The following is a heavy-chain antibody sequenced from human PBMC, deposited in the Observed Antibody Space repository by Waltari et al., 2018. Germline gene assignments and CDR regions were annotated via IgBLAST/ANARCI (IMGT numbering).Heavy chain of an antibody. D-gene: IGHD2-2*01. CDR2: ISNDGSNK. V-gene: IGHV3-30-3*01. CDR1: GFSFRTYA. J-gene: IGHJ6*02. Sequence: QVQLVESGGGVVQPGRSLRLSCAASGFSFRTYAMHWHRQSPGKGLEWVAVISNDGSNKYYADSVKGRFTISRDNSKNPLYLQMNSLRAEDTAVYYCARDSSCSSTRCYYKHGMDVWGQGTTVTVSS. CDR3: ARDSSCSSTRCYYKHGMDV.